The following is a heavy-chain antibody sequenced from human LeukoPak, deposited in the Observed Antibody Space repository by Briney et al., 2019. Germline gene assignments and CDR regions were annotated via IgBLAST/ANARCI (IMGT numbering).Heavy chain of an antibody. CDR2: IYHSGST. D-gene: IGHD5-12*01. Sequence: SETLSLTCTVSGGSIINYYWSWIRQPPGKGLEWIGYIYHSGSTYYNPSLKSRVTISVDRSKNQFSLKLSSVTAADTAVYYCARSGGRYSGYYYWGQGTLVTVSS. CDR3: ARSGGRYSGYYY. CDR1: GGSIINYY. J-gene: IGHJ4*02. V-gene: IGHV4-59*12.